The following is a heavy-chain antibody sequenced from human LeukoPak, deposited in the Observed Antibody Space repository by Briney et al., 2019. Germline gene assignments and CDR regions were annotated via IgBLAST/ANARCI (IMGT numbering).Heavy chain of an antibody. V-gene: IGHV3-30*04. D-gene: IGHD2-15*01. CDR2: ISYDGSNK. CDR1: GFTFSSYA. J-gene: IGHJ6*04. Sequence: GRSLRLSCAASGFTFSSYAMHWVRQAPGKGLEWVAVISYDGSNKYYADSVKGRFTISRDNSKNTLYLQMNSLRAEDTAAYYCAREGYCSGGSCYHYYYGMDVWGKGTTVTVSS. CDR3: AREGYCSGGSCYHYYYGMDV.